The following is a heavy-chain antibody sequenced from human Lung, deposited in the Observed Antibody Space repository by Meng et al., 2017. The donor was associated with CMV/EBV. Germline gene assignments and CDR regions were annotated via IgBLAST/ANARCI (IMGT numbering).Heavy chain of an antibody. D-gene: IGHD2-2*01. CDR3: TTQTVTYCSSTSCSDY. Sequence: FTFGHAWMSRVRQAPGKGLEWVGRIKSKTDGGTTDYAAPVKGRFTISRDDSKNTLYLQMNSLKTEDTAVYYCTTQTVTYCSSTSCSDYWGQRTLVTVSS. CDR1: FTFGHAW. CDR2: IKSKTDGGTT. V-gene: IGHV3-15*01. J-gene: IGHJ4*02.